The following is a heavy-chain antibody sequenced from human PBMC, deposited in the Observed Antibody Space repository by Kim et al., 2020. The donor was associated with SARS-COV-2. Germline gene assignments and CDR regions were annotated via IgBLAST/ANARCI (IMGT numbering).Heavy chain of an antibody. V-gene: IGHV7-4-1*02. CDR1: GYTFISYA. D-gene: IGHD3-3*01. CDR2: INTNTGNP. J-gene: IGHJ4*02. CDR3: ARGQYDFWSGYYFVGY. Sequence: ASVKVSCKASGYTFISYAMNWVRQAPGQGLEWMGWINTNTGNPTYAQGFTGRFVFSLDTSVSTAYLQISSLKAEDTAVYYCARGQYDFWSGYYFVGYWGQGTLVTVSS.